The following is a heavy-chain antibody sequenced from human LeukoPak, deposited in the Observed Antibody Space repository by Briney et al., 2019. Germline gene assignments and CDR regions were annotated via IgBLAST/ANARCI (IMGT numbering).Heavy chain of an antibody. J-gene: IGHJ4*02. V-gene: IGHV4-31*03. CDR1: GGSISSGDYY. CDR2: IYYGGNT. Sequence: SQTLSLTCTVSGGSISSGDYYWSLIRQHPGKGLEWIGYIYYGGNTYYNPSLESRVTISLDTSKNKFSLKLRSVTAADTAVYYCASGGSLVATLAYWGQGILVTVSS. CDR3: ASGGSLVATLAY. D-gene: IGHD2-15*01.